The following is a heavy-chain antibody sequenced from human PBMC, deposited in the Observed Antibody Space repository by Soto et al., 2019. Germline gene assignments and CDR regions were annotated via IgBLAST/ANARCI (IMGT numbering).Heavy chain of an antibody. CDR3: ARDDLGNWFDP. CDR1: GGSVSSGSYY. Sequence: PSETLSLTCTVSGGSVSSGSYYWSWIRQPPGKGLEWIGYIYYSGSTNYNPSLKSRVTISVDTSKNQFSLKLSSVTAADTAVYYCARDDLGNWFDPWGQGTLVTVSS. V-gene: IGHV4-61*01. CDR2: IYYSGST. J-gene: IGHJ5*02. D-gene: IGHD2-21*01.